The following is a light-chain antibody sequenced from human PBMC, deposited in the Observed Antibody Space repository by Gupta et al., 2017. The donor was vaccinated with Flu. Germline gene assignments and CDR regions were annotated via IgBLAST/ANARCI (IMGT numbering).Light chain of an antibody. Sequence: ATLSLSPGERATLSCRASQSVGTQLAWYQQKLGQAPRLLMFDASKRVAGIPDRFRGSGSGTDLTLTISSREPEDFAVYYCQDRSSLPMYTFGQGTKLEIK. CDR3: QDRSSLPMYT. CDR1: QSVGTQ. J-gene: IGKJ2*01. CDR2: DAS. V-gene: IGKV3-11*01.